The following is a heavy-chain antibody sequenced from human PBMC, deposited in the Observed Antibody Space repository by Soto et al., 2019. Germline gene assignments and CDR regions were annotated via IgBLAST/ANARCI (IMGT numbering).Heavy chain of an antibody. J-gene: IGHJ4*02. Sequence: SETLSLTCTVSGGSISSGGYYWSWIRQHPGKGLEWIGYIYYSGSTYYNPSLKSRVTISVDTSKNQFSLKLSSVTAADTAVYYCARCSGDYGDYVVDYWGQGTLVTVSS. D-gene: IGHD4-17*01. V-gene: IGHV4-31*03. CDR1: GGSISSGGYY. CDR2: IYYSGST. CDR3: ARCSGDYGDYVVDY.